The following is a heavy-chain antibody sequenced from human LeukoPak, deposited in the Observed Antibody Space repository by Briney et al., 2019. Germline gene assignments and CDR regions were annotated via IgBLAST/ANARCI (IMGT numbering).Heavy chain of an antibody. D-gene: IGHD2-2*01. V-gene: IGHV4-4*07. CDR3: AKEHTSTTGRHFDY. CDR2: IYASGST. J-gene: IGHJ4*02. CDR1: GVSFTDYY. Sequence: SETLSLTCSVSGVSFTDYYWTWIRQPAGKGLEWIGRIYASGSTNYDPSLRSRVTISIDKSKNQFSLNLASVTAADAGVYYCAKEHTSTTGRHFDYWGQGILVTVS.